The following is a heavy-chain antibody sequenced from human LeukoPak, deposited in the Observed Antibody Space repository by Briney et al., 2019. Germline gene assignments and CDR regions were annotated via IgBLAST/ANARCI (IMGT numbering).Heavy chain of an antibody. CDR2: IYSSGST. CDR3: ARQSGYFDY. J-gene: IGHJ4*02. V-gene: IGHV4-59*08. D-gene: IGHD5-12*01. Sequence: SETLSLTCTVSGGSISSYHWSWIRQPPGKGLQWIGFIYSSGSTNYNPSLKSRVTISVDTSKNHFSLKLTSVTAADTAVYYCARQSGYFDYWGQGTLVTVSS. CDR1: GGSISSYH.